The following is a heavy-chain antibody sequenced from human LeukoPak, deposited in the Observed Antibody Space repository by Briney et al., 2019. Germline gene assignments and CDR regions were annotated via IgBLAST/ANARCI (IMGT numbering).Heavy chain of an antibody. CDR1: GFTVSSNY. Sequence: GGSLRLSCAASGFTVSSNYMSWVRQAPGKGLEWDSVIYSGGSTYYADSVKVRLTISRDNSKNTLYLQMNSLRAEDMSVYYCAGAGVVPAAKGYYYYYGMDVWGQGTTVTVSS. J-gene: IGHJ6*02. CDR3: AGAGVVPAAKGYYYYYGMDV. D-gene: IGHD2-2*01. CDR2: IYSGGST. V-gene: IGHV3-66*01.